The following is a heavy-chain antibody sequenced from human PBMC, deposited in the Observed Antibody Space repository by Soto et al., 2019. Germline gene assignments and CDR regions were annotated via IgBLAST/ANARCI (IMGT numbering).Heavy chain of an antibody. D-gene: IGHD2-15*01. CDR2: INHNGLT. CDR3: ASARWDY. Sequence: PSETLSLTCGVYCASFTSNYWSWVRQPPAKGLEWIGEINHNGLTNYNPSLKSRVTISVDTSKNQFSLKLTSVTAADTAVYYCASARWDYWGQGTLVTVSS. V-gene: IGHV4-34*01. CDR1: CASFTSNY. J-gene: IGHJ4*02.